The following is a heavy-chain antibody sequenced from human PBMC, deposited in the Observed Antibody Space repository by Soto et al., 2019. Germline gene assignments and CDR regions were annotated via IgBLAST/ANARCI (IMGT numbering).Heavy chain of an antibody. Sequence: SGGSLRLSCAASGFTFSSYAMHWVRQAPGKGLEWVAVISYDGRNKYSADSVKGRFTISRDNSKNTLYLQMNSLRGEDTAVYYCARELERLFDYWGQGTLVTVSS. CDR3: ARELERLFDY. CDR2: ISYDGRNK. D-gene: IGHD1-1*01. J-gene: IGHJ4*02. V-gene: IGHV3-30*04. CDR1: GFTFSSYA.